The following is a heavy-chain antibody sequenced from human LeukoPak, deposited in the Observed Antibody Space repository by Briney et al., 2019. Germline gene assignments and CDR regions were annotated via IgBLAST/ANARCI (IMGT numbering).Heavy chain of an antibody. CDR1: GFTFSNYT. CDR3: AKEGYSYGYPSHTDY. V-gene: IGHV3-21*01. CDR2: ISSRSSYI. D-gene: IGHD5-18*01. Sequence: GGSLRLSCAASGFTFSNYTMNWVRQAPGKGLEWVSSISSRSSYIYYADSVKGRFTISRDNAKNSLYLQMNSLRAEDTAEYYCAKEGYSYGYPSHTDYWGQGTLVTVSS. J-gene: IGHJ4*02.